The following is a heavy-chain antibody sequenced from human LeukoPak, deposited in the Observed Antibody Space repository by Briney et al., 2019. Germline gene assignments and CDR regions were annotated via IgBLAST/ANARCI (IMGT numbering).Heavy chain of an antibody. CDR1: GFTFSDYY. CDR2: ISSSGSTI. V-gene: IGHV3-11*04. Sequence: GGSLRLSCAASGFTFSDYYMSWIRQAPGKGLEWVSYISSSGSTIYYADSVKGRFTISRDNAKNSLYLQMNSLRAEDTAVYYCARDQRFLEWLPIGAGYMDVWGKGTTVTVSS. J-gene: IGHJ6*03. D-gene: IGHD3-3*01. CDR3: ARDQRFLEWLPIGAGYMDV.